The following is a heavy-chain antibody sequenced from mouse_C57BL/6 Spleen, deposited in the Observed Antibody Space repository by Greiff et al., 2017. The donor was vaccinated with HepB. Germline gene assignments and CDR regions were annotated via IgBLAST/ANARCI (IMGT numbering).Heavy chain of an antibody. CDR2: IDPEDGET. Sequence: VQLQQSGAELVKPGASVKLSCTASGFNIKDYYMHWVKQRTEQGLEWIGRIDPEDGETKYAPKFQGKATITADTSSNTAYLQLISLTSEDTAVYYFARRGYDCYYVWYFDVWGTGTTVTVSS. CDR1: GFNIKDYY. CDR3: ARRGYDCYYVWYFDV. J-gene: IGHJ1*03. D-gene: IGHD2-3*01. V-gene: IGHV14-2*01.